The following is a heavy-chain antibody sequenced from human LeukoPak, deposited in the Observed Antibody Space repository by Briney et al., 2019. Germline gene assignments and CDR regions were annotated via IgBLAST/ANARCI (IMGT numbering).Heavy chain of an antibody. V-gene: IGHV3-21*01. CDR2: ISTISTYI. D-gene: IGHD5-24*01. J-gene: IGHJ4*02. CDR1: RFTFSSYN. Sequence: PAGSLRLSCAASRFTFSSYNMNWVPQAPGKGLEWVSSISTISTYIYYADSVKGRFTISRDNAKNSLYLQMNSLRAEDTALYYCARGSDLEGRFDYWGQGTLSPSPQ. CDR3: ARGSDLEGRFDY.